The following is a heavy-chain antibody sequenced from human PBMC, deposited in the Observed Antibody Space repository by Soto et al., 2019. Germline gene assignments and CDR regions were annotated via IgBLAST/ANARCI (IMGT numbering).Heavy chain of an antibody. D-gene: IGHD3-22*01. Sequence: TLSLTCAVSGGSFSGFFWGWIRQPPGKGLEWIGEVNHGGSTNYNPSLKSRVTISVDTSKNQFSLKLSSVTAADTAVYYCARGLSRRITMIVVVIGRNGSWFDPWGQGTLVTVSS. CDR2: VNHGGST. J-gene: IGHJ5*02. CDR3: ARGLSRRITMIVVVIGRNGSWFDP. CDR1: GGSFSGFF. V-gene: IGHV4-34*01.